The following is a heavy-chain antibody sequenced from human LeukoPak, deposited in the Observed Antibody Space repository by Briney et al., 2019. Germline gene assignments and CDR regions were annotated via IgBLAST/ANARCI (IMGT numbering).Heavy chain of an antibody. Sequence: SETLSLTCTVSGGSISSSSYYWGWIRQPPGKGLEWIGRIYHSGSTSYNPSLKSRVTISVDTSKNQFSLKLSSVTAADTAVYYCARFPHLWFGELGKGFDPWGQGTLVTVSS. CDR1: GGSISSSSYY. J-gene: IGHJ5*02. D-gene: IGHD3-10*01. CDR3: ARFPHLWFGELGKGFDP. V-gene: IGHV4-39*07. CDR2: IYHSGST.